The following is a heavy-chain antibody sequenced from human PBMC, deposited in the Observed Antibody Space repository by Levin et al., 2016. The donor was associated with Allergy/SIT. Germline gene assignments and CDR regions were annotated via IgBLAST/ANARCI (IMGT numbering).Heavy chain of an antibody. Sequence: PGKGLEWIGSIYYSGSTYYNPSLKSRVTISVDTSKNQLSLKLSSVTAADTAVYYAVAGHNWFDPWGQGTLVTVSS. CDR2: IYYSGST. D-gene: IGHD6-19*01. CDR3: VAGHNWFDP. V-gene: IGHV4-39*01. J-gene: IGHJ5*02.